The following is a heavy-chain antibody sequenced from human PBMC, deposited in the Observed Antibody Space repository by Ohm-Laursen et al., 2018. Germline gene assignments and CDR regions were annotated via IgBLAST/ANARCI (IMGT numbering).Heavy chain of an antibody. J-gene: IGHJ5*02. CDR3: ARMVRYCSGGSCFGDNWFAP. CDR1: GYSISSGYYW. D-gene: IGHD2-15*01. CDR2: VDWGGEE. V-gene: IGHV2-70*16. Sequence: TLSLTCAVSGYSISSGYYWGWIRQPPGKALEWLARVDWGGEEFYSTSLKSRLTISKDTSKNQVVLTMANMDPVDTATYYCARMVRYCSGGSCFGDNWFAPWGQGTLVSVSS.